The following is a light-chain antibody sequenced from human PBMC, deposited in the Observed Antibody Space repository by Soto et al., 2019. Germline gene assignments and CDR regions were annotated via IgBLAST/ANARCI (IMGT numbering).Light chain of an antibody. CDR3: CSYSVSGTSWV. J-gene: IGLJ3*02. CDR2: DVT. CDR1: SSDVGSYNL. V-gene: IGLV2-23*02. Sequence: QSALTQPASVSGSPGQSITISYTGTSSDVGSYNLVSWYQQHPGKAPKLLISDVTKRPSGVSNRFSGSKSGNTASLTISGLQAEDEADYYCCSYSVSGTSWVFGGGTKLTVL.